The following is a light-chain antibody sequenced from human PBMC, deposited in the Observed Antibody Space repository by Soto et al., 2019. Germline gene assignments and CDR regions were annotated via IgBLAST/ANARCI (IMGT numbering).Light chain of an antibody. Sequence: QSVLTQPPSASGTPGQRVTMSCSGSSSNIGSNTVNWYQHLPGTAPKLVVYSNNKRPSGVPDRFSGSKSRTSVSLAISGLQSEDEADYYCATWYDSLKGYVFGTGTKLTVL. CDR3: ATWYDSLKGYV. J-gene: IGLJ1*01. V-gene: IGLV1-44*01. CDR2: SNN. CDR1: SSNIGSNT.